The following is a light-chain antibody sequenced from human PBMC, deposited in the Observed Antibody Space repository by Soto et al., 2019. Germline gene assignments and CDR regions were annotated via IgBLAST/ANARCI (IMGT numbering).Light chain of an antibody. CDR2: GAS. J-gene: IGKJ3*01. CDR3: QQYNNWPFT. V-gene: IGKV3-15*01. Sequence: EIVMTQSPATLSVSPGERATLSCRASQSVSSNLAWYQQKPGQAPRLLIYGASTRDTGIPARFSGSGSGTELTLTISSLQSGDCAVYYCQQYNNWPFTFGPGTKVDIK. CDR1: QSVSSN.